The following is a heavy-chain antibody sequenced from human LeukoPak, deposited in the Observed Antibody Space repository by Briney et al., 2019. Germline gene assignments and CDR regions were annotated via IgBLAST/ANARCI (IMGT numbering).Heavy chain of an antibody. V-gene: IGHV4-30-2*01. D-gene: IGHD1-26*01. J-gene: IGHJ4*02. CDR1: GGSISSGGYY. Sequence: SQTLSLTCTVSGGSISSGGYYWSWIRQPPGKGLEWIGFIHDGGSTSHNSSPKSRVAISVDRSKNQFSLTLSSVTAADTAIYYCARDSPKRYSGSYFDYWGQGTLVTVSS. CDR2: IHDGGST. CDR3: ARDSPKRYSGSYFDY.